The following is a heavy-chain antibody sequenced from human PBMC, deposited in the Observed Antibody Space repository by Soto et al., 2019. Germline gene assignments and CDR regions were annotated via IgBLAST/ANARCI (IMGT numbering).Heavy chain of an antibody. CDR3: AKVNSIVGDGDHDY. CDR2: ISSSGDIP. Sequence: EVQLLESGGGLVQPGGSLRLSCAASGFTFTTYAMSWVRQAPGKGLEWVSGISSSGDIPYYADAVKGRFTISRDQSKKIVYLQMNSLRAGDTAVYYCAKVNSIVGDGDHDYWGQGTLVSVSS. D-gene: IGHD4-17*01. V-gene: IGHV3-23*01. J-gene: IGHJ4*02. CDR1: GFTFTTYA.